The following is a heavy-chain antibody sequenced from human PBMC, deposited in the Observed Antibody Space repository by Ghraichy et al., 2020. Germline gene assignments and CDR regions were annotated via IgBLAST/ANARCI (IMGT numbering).Heavy chain of an antibody. CDR3: AKTTSWYGLGPWTFDY. V-gene: IGHV3-23*01. CDR2: ITGSASAGST. J-gene: IGHJ4*02. Sequence: GGSLRLSCAASGFTFSSYAMSWVRQAPGKGLEWVSTITGSASAGSTYYADSVKGRFTISRDNSKNTLSLQMNSLRAEDTAVYYCAKTTSWYGLGPWTFDYLGQGTLVTVSA. D-gene: IGHD2-2*01. CDR1: GFTFSSYA.